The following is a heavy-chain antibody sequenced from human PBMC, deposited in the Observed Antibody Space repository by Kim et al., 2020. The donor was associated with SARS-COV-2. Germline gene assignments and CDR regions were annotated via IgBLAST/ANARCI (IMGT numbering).Heavy chain of an antibody. CDR3: ASSPGQQLVPGYFDY. CDR2: IIPIFGTA. CDR1: GGTFSSYA. V-gene: IGHV1-69*13. Sequence: SVKVSCKASGGTFSSYAISWVRQAPGQGLEWMGGIIPIFGTANYAQKFQGRVTITADESTSTAYMELSSLRSEDTAVYYCASSPGQQLVPGYFDYWGQGTLVTVSS. D-gene: IGHD6-13*01. J-gene: IGHJ4*02.